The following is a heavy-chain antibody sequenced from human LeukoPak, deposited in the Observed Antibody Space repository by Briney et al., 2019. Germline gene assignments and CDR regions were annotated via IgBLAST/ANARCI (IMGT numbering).Heavy chain of an antibody. CDR2: ISSSGSTI. J-gene: IGHJ4*02. Sequence: GGSLRLSCAASGFTFSDYYMSWIRQAPGKGLEWVSYISSSGSTIYYADSVKGRFTISRDNAKNSLYLQMNSLRAEDTAVYYCARPALGGSSYEESFDYWGQGTLVTVSS. CDR3: ARPALGGSSYEESFDY. D-gene: IGHD6-13*01. CDR1: GFTFSDYY. V-gene: IGHV3-11*01.